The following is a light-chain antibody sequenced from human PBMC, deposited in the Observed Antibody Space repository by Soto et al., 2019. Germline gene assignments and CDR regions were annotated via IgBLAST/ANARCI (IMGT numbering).Light chain of an antibody. V-gene: IGLV2-23*02. CDR2: EIT. Sequence: QSALTQPASVSGSPGQSITISCTGTSSDVGNYKFVSWYQQYPGKAPKIMIYEITERPSRVSNRFSGSKSGNTASLTISGLQAEDEADYYCCSYAGRSTWVFGGGTQLTVL. CDR3: CSYAGRSTWV. J-gene: IGLJ3*02. CDR1: SSDVGNYKF.